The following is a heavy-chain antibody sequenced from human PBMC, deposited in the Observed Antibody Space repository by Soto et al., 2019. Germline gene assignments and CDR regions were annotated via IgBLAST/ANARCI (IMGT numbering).Heavy chain of an antibody. D-gene: IGHD2-2*01. V-gene: IGHV3-74*01. CDR3: ARGLYLKYGQDY. CDR1: GFTFSSYW. Sequence: EVQLVESGGGLVQTGGSLRLSCAASGFTFSSYWMHWVRQAPGKGVVWVSRINGDGGSTNYADSVKGRFTISRDNAKNTVYLQVDSLRAEDTAVYYSARGLYLKYGQDYWGQGTLVTVSS. CDR2: INGDGGST. J-gene: IGHJ4*02.